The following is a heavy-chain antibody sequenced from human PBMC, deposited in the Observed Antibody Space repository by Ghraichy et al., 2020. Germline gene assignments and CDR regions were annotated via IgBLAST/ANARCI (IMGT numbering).Heavy chain of an antibody. J-gene: IGHJ4*02. Sequence: GESLNISCAASGFSFSQYEMVWVRQAPGKGLEWLAYIDGGGTTIFYADSVKGRFTIARDNTKKAVYLQMSSLRPEDAAIYYCARGDGYGSLFYFDYWGQGSLVSVSS. CDR1: GFSFSQYE. D-gene: IGHD3-10*01. CDR2: IDGGGTTI. V-gene: IGHV3-48*03. CDR3: ARGDGYGSLFYFDY.